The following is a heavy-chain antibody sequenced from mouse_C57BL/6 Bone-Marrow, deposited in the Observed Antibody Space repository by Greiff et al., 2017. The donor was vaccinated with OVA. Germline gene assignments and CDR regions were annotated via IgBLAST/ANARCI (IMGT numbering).Heavy chain of an antibody. CDR1: GYTFTSYW. CDR3: ARGPYYGNPWYFDV. CDR2: INPSNGGT. D-gene: IGHD2-10*01. J-gene: IGHJ1*03. Sequence: QVQLQQSGTELVKPGASVKLSCKASGYTFTSYWMHWVKQRPGQGLEWIGNINPSNGGTNYNEKFKSKATLTVDKSSSTAYMQLSSLTSEDSAVYDCARGPYYGNPWYFDVWGTGTTVTVSS. V-gene: IGHV1-53*01.